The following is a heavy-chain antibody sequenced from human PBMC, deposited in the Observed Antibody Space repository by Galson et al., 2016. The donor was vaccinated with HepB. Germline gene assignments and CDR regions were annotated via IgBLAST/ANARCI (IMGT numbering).Heavy chain of an antibody. J-gene: IGHJ4*02. CDR1: GYTFIDYY. V-gene: IGHV1-2*02. Sequence: SVKVSCKASGYTFIDYYVHWVRQAPGQGLEWMGWISPNTGDINYSQNFQGRVTMTRDTSISTAYMELSSLKSDDTAVYYCARYRDMRNSGWYAYFDYWGQGTLVTVSS. CDR2: ISPNTGDI. CDR3: ARYRDMRNSGWYAYFDY. D-gene: IGHD6-19*01.